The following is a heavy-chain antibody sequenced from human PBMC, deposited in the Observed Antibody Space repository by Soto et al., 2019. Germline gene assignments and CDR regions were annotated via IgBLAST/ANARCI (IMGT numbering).Heavy chain of an antibody. V-gene: IGHV1-46*01. CDR1: GYTFTSSY. CDR3: ARDRGRAAAGEFHYYGMDV. J-gene: IGHJ6*02. Sequence: QVQLVQSGAEVKKPGASVKVSCKASGYTFTSSYMHWVRQAPGQGLEWMGVINPSGGSTDYAKKSQGRVTVTRDASTSTVYMELSSLRTEDSAVYYCARDRGRAAAGEFHYYGMDVWGQGTTVTVSS. CDR2: INPSGGST. D-gene: IGHD6-13*01.